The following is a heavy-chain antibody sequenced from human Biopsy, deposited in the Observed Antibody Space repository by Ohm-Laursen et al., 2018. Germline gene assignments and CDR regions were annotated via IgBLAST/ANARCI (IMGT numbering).Heavy chain of an antibody. CDR3: ARGMRSSGWPYFDS. D-gene: IGHD6-19*01. CDR1: GGSIGSFF. J-gene: IGHJ4*02. CDR2: IYYSGST. Sequence: PSETLSLTCTVSGGSIGSFFWSWIRQPPGKGLEWIGYIYYSGSTNYNPSLRSRVTISVDRSKNQFSLKLSSVTAADTAIYYCARGMRSSGWPYFDSWGQGTLVTVSS. V-gene: IGHV4-59*01.